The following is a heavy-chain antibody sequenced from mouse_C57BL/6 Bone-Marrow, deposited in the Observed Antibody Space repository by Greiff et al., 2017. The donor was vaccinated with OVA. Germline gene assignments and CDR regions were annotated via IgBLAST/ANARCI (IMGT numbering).Heavy chain of an antibody. Sequence: QVQLKESGPGLVAPSQSLSITCTVSGFSLTSYGVHWVRQPPGKGLEWLVVIWSDGSTTYNSALKSKLSISKDNSKSQFFLKMNSLQTDDTAMYYCARQGGSSYGFAYWGQGTLVTVSA. CDR2: IWSDGST. CDR3: ARQGGSSYGFAY. D-gene: IGHD1-1*01. CDR1: GFSLTSYG. J-gene: IGHJ3*01. V-gene: IGHV2-6-1*01.